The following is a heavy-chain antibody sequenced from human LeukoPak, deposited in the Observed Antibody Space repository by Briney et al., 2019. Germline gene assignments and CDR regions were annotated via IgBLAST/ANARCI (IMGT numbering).Heavy chain of an antibody. J-gene: IGHJ4*02. Sequence: GGSLRLSCAASGFTFSSYSMNWVRQAPGKGLEWVSSISSSSYIYYADSVKGRFTISRDNAKNSLYLQMNSLRAEDTAVYYCARDEVAAAGTLDYWGQGTLVTVSS. CDR1: GFTFSSYS. V-gene: IGHV3-21*01. CDR3: ARDEVAAAGTLDY. CDR2: ISSSSYI. D-gene: IGHD6-13*01.